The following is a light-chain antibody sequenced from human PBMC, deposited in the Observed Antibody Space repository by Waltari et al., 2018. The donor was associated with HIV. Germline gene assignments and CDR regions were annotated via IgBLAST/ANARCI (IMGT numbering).Light chain of an antibody. CDR3: QQYNSYWT. Sequence: DIQMHQSPSTLSASVGDRVTITCRASQRISSWLAWYQQKPGKAPKLLIYKASSLESGVPSRFSGSGSGTEFTLTISSLQPDDFATYYCQQYNSYWTFGQGTKVEIK. CDR1: QRISSW. J-gene: IGKJ1*01. V-gene: IGKV1-5*03. CDR2: KAS.